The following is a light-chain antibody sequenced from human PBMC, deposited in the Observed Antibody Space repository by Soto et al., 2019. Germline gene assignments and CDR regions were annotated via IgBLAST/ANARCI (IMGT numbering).Light chain of an antibody. CDR1: TSDVGGYNY. CDR3: SSFRSSSTYV. V-gene: IGLV2-14*03. Sequence: QSVLTQPASVSGSPGQSITISCTGTTSDVGGYNYVSWYQHYPGKAPKPMIYDVSSRPSGVSDRFSGSKSGNTASLTISGLQAEDEADYYCSSFRSSSTYVFGTGTKVTVL. CDR2: DVS. J-gene: IGLJ1*01.